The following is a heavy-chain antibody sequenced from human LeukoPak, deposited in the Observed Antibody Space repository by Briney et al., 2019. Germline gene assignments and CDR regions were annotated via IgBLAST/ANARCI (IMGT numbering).Heavy chain of an antibody. Sequence: GGSLRLSCAASGFTFSSYAMSWVRQAPGKGLEWVSAISGSGGSTYYADSVKGRFTISRDNSKNTLYLQMNSLRAEDTAVYYCAENHKLVVVAATPDYWGQGTLVTVSS. CDR1: GFTFSSYA. D-gene: IGHD2-15*01. CDR3: AENHKLVVVAATPDY. CDR2: ISGSGGST. J-gene: IGHJ4*02. V-gene: IGHV3-23*01.